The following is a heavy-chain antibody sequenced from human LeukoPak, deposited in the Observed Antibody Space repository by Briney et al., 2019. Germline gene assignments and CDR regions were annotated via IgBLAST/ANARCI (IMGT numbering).Heavy chain of an antibody. J-gene: IGHJ6*02. CDR3: ARFPTTGYSSGWYLKMIASALGYMDV. V-gene: IGHV4-34*01. D-gene: IGHD6-19*01. Sequence: SEALSLTCAVYGGSFSGYYWSWIRQPPGKGLEWIGEINHSGSTNYNPSLKSRVTISVDTSKNQFSLKLSSVTAADTAVYYCARFPTTGYSSGWYLKMIASALGYMDVWGQGTTVTVSS. CDR2: INHSGST. CDR1: GGSFSGYY.